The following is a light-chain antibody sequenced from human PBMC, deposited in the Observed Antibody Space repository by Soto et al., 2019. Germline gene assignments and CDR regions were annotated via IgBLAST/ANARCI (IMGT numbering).Light chain of an antibody. V-gene: IGKV3-20*01. CDR2: DAS. Sequence: EIVLTQSPGTQTLSPGERATLSCRASQSVSSSSLAWYQQKRGQAPRLLIHDASSRATGIPDRFSGSGSGTDFTLTISRLEPEDFAVYYCQQYGGSPRTFGQGTKVDIK. CDR3: QQYGGSPRT. J-gene: IGKJ1*01. CDR1: QSVSSSS.